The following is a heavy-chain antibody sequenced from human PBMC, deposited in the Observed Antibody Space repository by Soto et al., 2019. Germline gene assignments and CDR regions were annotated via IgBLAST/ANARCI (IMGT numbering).Heavy chain of an antibody. Sequence: SQTLSLTCAISGDGVSSNTASWNWIRQSPSRGLEWLGRTYFRSKWYNDYAVSVKSRIIINPDTSNNRFSLQLNSVTPEDTAVYFCAKGDNLGPKTGYAFDPWGQGIMVTVSS. CDR1: GDGVSSNTAS. J-gene: IGHJ5*02. CDR2: TYFRSKWYN. D-gene: IGHD5-12*01. CDR3: AKGDNLGPKTGYAFDP. V-gene: IGHV6-1*01.